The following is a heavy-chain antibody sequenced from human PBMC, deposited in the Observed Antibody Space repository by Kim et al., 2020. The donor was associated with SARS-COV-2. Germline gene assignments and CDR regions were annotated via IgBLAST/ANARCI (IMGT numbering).Heavy chain of an antibody. D-gene: IGHD3-10*01. Sequence: SETLSLTCTVSGGSVTSDYWGWIRQPPGKGLDWIGYIYYTGSTNYNPSLESRVTISVDTSKNLFSLKLTSVTAADTALYYCARVNGKFGEFAWFDPWGQG. V-gene: IGHV4-59*08. J-gene: IGHJ5*02. CDR2: IYYTGST. CDR1: GGSVTSDY. CDR3: ARVNGKFGEFAWFDP.